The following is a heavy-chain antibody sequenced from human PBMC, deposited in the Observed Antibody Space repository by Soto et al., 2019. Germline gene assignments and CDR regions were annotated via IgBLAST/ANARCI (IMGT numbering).Heavy chain of an antibody. CDR2: MYHSGSI. Sequence: QVQLQESGPGLVKPSGTLSLTCAVSGDSISSSNWWSWVRQPPGKGLEWIGEMYHSGSINYNSSLKSRVTISVDKSNNQFSLKLSYVTAADTAVYYCARLAPDWFDPWGQGTLVTVSS. CDR3: ARLAPDWFDP. J-gene: IGHJ5*02. V-gene: IGHV4-4*02. CDR1: GDSISSSNW.